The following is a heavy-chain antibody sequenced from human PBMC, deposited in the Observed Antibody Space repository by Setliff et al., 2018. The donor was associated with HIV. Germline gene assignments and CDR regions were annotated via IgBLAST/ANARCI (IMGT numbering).Heavy chain of an antibody. V-gene: IGHV1-2*06. J-gene: IGHJ3*02. D-gene: IGHD3-22*01. CDR2: INPNTGGT. CDR1: GYTFSDYY. CDR3: ASQFGAYDSSGYEHDAFNI. Sequence: ASVKVSCKASGYTFSDYYIHWVRQAPGQGFEWMGRINPNTGGTKFAQKFQGSVTMTRDTSISTAYMELRRLRSDDTAVYYCASQFGAYDSSGYEHDAFNIWGQGTVVTVSS.